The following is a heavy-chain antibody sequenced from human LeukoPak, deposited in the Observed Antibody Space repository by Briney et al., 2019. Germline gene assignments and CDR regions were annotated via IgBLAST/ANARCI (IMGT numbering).Heavy chain of an antibody. V-gene: IGHV1-46*01. CDR2: INPSGGST. Sequence: ASVKVSCKASGYTFTSYDINWVRQAPGQGLEWMGIINPSGGSTGYAQKFQGRVTMTRDTSTSTVYMELSSLRSEDTAVYYCARDSGGSGSYPGYWGQGTLVTVSS. J-gene: IGHJ4*02. D-gene: IGHD3-10*01. CDR1: GYTFTSYD. CDR3: ARDSGGSGSYPGY.